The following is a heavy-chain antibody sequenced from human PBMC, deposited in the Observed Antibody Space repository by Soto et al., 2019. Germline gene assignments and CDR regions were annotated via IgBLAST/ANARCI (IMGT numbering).Heavy chain of an antibody. Sequence: GGSLRLSCAASGLTFSRFAMSWVRQAPGKGLEWVATIHGSGAITNYADPVRGRFTISRDNSKDTMYLQLNTLRVEDTAVYYCAKDKGPGSYTNWCFDVWGRGTLVTVSS. CDR3: AKDKGPGSYTNWCFDV. CDR1: GLTFSRFA. CDR2: IHGSGAIT. J-gene: IGHJ2*01. D-gene: IGHD3-10*01. V-gene: IGHV3-23*01.